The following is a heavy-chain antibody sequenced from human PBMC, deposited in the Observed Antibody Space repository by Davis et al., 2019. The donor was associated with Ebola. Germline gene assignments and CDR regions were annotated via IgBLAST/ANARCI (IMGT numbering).Heavy chain of an antibody. V-gene: IGHV4-34*01. J-gene: IGHJ6*02. CDR3: ARLYCSSTSCYRYYYYGMDV. Sequence: SETLSLTCTVSGGSISSYYWSWIRQPPGKGLEWIGEINHSGSTNYNPSLKSRFTISVDTSKNQFSLKLSSVTAADTAVYYCARLYCSSTSCYRYYYYGMDVWGQGTTVTVSS. CDR1: GGSISSYY. D-gene: IGHD2-2*01. CDR2: INHSGST.